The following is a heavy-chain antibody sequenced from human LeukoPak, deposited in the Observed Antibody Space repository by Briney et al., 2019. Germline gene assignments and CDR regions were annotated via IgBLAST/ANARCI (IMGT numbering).Heavy chain of an antibody. CDR3: ASREYDSSNYYLYYFDY. D-gene: IGHD3-22*01. Sequence: GASVKVSCKASGGSFTSYAFSWVRQAPAQGLEWMGMIIPFLDIANYAQNFQGRVTITADKSTSTAYMEVSSLRSEDTAVYYCASREYDSSNYYLYYFDYWGQGTLVTVSS. V-gene: IGHV1-69*04. CDR1: GGSFTSYA. J-gene: IGHJ4*02. CDR2: IIPFLDIA.